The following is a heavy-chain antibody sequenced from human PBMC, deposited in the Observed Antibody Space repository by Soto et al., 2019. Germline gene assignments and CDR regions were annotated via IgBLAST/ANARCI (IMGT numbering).Heavy chain of an antibody. Sequence: PGGSLRLSCAASGFTFSSYAMHWVRQAPGKGLEWVAVISYDGSNKYYADSVKGRFTISRDNSKNTLYLQMNSLRAEDTAVYYCARDESERAGYYYYGMDVWGQGTTVTVS. CDR3: ARDESERAGYYYYGMDV. CDR2: ISYDGSNK. V-gene: IGHV3-30-3*01. D-gene: IGHD6-19*01. CDR1: GFTFSSYA. J-gene: IGHJ6*02.